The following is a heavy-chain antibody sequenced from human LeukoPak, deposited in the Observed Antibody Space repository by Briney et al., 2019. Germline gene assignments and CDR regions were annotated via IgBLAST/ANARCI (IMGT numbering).Heavy chain of an antibody. J-gene: IGHJ6*02. CDR3: ARDPPRGKYYYGMDV. CDR1: GYTFTSYG. CDR2: ISAYNGNT. V-gene: IGHV1-18*01. D-gene: IGHD3-16*01. Sequence: ASVKASCKASGYTFTSYGISWVRQAPGQGLEWMGWISAYNGNTNYAQKLQGRVTMTTDTSTSTAYMELRSLRSDDTAVYYCARDPPRGKYYYGMDVWGQGTTVTVSS.